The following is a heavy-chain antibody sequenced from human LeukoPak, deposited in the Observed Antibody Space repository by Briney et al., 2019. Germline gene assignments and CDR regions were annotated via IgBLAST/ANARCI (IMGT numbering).Heavy chain of an antibody. D-gene: IGHD1-26*01. V-gene: IGHV3-21*01. CDR3: ARDRANTDAFDI. CDR2: ISSSSSYI. CDR1: GFTFSSYS. Sequence: PGGSLRLSCAASGFTFSSYSMNWVRQAPGKGLEWVSSISSSSSYIYYADSVKGRFTISRDNAKNSLYLQMNSLRAEDTAVYYCARDRANTDAFDIWGQGTMVTVSS. J-gene: IGHJ3*02.